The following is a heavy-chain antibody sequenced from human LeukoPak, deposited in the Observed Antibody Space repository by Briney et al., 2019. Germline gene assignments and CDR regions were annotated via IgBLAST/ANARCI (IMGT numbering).Heavy chain of an antibody. V-gene: IGHV3-30*18. D-gene: IGHD5-18*01. CDR2: ISSDGSNK. Sequence: GGSLRLSCAASGFTFSRYAMSWVRQAPCKGLEWVAVISSDGSNKYYADSVKGRFTISRDNSKNTLYLQMNSLRADDTAVYYCAKDQRRGYSYGFDYWGQGTLVTVSS. CDR3: AKDQRRGYSYGFDY. J-gene: IGHJ4*02. CDR1: GFTFSRYA.